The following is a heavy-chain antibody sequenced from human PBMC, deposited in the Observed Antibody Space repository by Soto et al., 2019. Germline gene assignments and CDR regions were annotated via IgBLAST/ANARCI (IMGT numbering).Heavy chain of an antibody. CDR3: TRHGSGDYFLFDP. V-gene: IGHV3-74*01. CDR2: ASPDGTST. Sequence: EVQLVESGGGLVQPGGSLRLSCAASGFTFSSFWMHWVRQAPGKGLEWVSRASPDGTSTSYADSVKGRFTISRDNAKNTLFMRMNSLRAEDTAVYYCTRHGSGDYFLFDPRDQGTLVTVSS. CDR1: GFTFSSFW. J-gene: IGHJ5*02. D-gene: IGHD4-17*01.